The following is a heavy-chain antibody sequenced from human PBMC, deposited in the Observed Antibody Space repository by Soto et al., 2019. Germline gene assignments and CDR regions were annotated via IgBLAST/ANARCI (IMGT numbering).Heavy chain of an antibody. D-gene: IGHD3-16*01. J-gene: IGHJ4*02. CDR1: GFTFDDNA. V-gene: IGHV3-9*01. CDR3: AISQDRGGRTTFIY. Sequence: GGSLRLSCAVSGFTFDDNAMHWVRQAPEKCLEWVSGINWKSDIGYADSVKGRFTISRDNAENSLYLQMNSLRAEDTALYYCAISQDRGGRTTFIYWGQGXQVTVYS. CDR2: INWKSDI.